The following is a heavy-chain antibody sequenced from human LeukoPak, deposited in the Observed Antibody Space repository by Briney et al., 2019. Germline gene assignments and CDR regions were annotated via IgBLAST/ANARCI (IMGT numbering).Heavy chain of an antibody. CDR3: FLSYYYGPS. J-gene: IGHJ4*02. Sequence: TGGSLRLSCAASGFTFDDYAMHWVRQAPGKGLEWVSGISWNSGSIGYADSVKGRFTISRDNAKNSLYLQMNSLRAEDTALYYCFLSYYYGPSWGQGTLVTVSS. V-gene: IGHV3-9*01. CDR1: GFTFDDYA. D-gene: IGHD3-10*01. CDR2: ISWNSGSI.